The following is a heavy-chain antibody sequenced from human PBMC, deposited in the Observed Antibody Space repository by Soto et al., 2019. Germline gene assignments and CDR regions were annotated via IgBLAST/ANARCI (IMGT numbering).Heavy chain of an antibody. Sequence: EVQLVESGGGLVQPGGSLRLSCAASGFTFSNYWMHWVRQAPGKGLVWVSRVNSDGSTTNYADSVKGRFTISRDNAKNTLHLQMNSLGAEDTAGYYCASNYADAEGYYYYGIDVWGQGTTVTVSS. CDR3: ASNYADAEGYYYYGIDV. D-gene: IGHD2-2*01. J-gene: IGHJ6*02. CDR1: GFTFSNYW. CDR2: VNSDGSTT. V-gene: IGHV3-74*01.